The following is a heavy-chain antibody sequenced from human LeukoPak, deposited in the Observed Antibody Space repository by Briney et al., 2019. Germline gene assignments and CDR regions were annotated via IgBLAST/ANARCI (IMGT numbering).Heavy chain of an antibody. D-gene: IGHD5-24*01. CDR3: ARADGLIDY. CDR2: IYYSGST. CDR1: GGSISSYY. J-gene: IGHJ4*02. Sequence: PSETLSLTCTVSGGSISSYYWSWIRQPPGKGLEWIGYIYYSGSTNYNPSLKSRITISVDTSKNQFSLKLSSVTAADTAVYYCARADGLIDYWGQGTLVTVSS. V-gene: IGHV4-59*12.